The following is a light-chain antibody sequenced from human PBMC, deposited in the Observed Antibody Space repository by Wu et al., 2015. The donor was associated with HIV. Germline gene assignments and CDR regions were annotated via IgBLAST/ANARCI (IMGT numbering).Light chain of an antibody. CDR1: QSVTSSY. V-gene: IGKV3-20*01. CDR2: GAS. Sequence: EIVLTQSPGTLSLSPGERATLSCRASQSVTSSYLAWYQQNPGQAPRLLIYGASSRATDIPDRFSGSGSGTDFTLTISRLEPEDFVVYYCQQYGSSPWTFGQGTKVEIK. J-gene: IGKJ1*01. CDR3: QQYGSSPWT.